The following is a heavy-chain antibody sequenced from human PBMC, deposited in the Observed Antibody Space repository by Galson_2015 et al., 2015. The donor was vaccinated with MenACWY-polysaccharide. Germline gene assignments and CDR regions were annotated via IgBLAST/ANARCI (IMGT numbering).Heavy chain of an antibody. CDR1: GYTFTSYD. Sequence: SVKVSCKASGYTFTSYDINWVRQATGQGLEWMGWMNPNSGNTGYAQKFQGRVTMTRNTSISTGYMELSSLRSDDTAVYYCARGIRRGTYWFDYWGQGTLVTVSS. CDR3: ARGIRRGTYWFDY. D-gene: IGHD1-26*01. V-gene: IGHV1-8*01. J-gene: IGHJ4*02. CDR2: MNPNSGNT.